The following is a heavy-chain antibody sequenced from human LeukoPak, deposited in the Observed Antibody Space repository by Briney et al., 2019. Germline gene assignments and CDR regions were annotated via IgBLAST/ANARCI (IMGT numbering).Heavy chain of an antibody. D-gene: IGHD2-21*02. J-gene: IGHJ4*02. CDR3: ARLAKCDGDCYSFDF. CDR1: GDSISGHP. CDR2: IDYNGYT. V-gene: IGHV4-59*11. Sequence: SETLSLTCAVSGDSISGHPWSWIRQPPGKGLDYIGFIDYNGYTNYNPSLKSRVTISADTSKNQLSLNLNSVTSADAAVNYCARLAKCDGDCYSFDFWGQGILVAVSS.